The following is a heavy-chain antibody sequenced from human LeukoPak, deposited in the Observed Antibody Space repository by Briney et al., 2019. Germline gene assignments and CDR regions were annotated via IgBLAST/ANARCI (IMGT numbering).Heavy chain of an antibody. CDR2: ISAYNGNT. D-gene: IGHD6-13*01. CDR1: GYTFTSYG. V-gene: IGHV1-18*01. J-gene: IGHJ6*02. CDR3: ARDKSTSSWRGYYYYGMDV. Sequence: ASVKVSCKASGYTFTSYGISWVRQAPGQGLEWMGWISAYNGNTNYAQKLQGRVTMTTDTSTSTAYMELRSLRSDDTAVYYCARDKSTSSWRGYYYYGMDVWGQGTTVTVSS.